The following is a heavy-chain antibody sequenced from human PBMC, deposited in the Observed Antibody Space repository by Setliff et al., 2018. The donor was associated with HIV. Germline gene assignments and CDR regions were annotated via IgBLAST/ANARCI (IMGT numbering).Heavy chain of an antibody. D-gene: IGHD1-26*01. CDR1: GFNFSNYW. CDR3: ARRPVGAKGDGAFDI. J-gene: IGHJ3*02. CDR2: IKQDGSEK. V-gene: IGHV3-7*01. Sequence: PGGSLRLSCAASGFNFSNYWMSWVRQAPGKGLEWVANIKQDGSEKKYEDSVKSRFSISRDNAKQSMYLQMDSLRAEDTAVYYCARRPVGAKGDGAFDIWGQGTMVTVSS.